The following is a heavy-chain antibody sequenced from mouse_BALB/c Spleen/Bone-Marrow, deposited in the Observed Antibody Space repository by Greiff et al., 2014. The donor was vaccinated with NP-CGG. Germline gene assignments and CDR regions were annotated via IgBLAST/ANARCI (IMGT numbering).Heavy chain of an antibody. CDR1: GYAFTNHL. Sequence: VQLQQSAAELVRPGTSVKVSCKASGYAFTNHLIEWVKQRPGQGLEWIGVINPGSGGTNYNEKFKGKATLTADKSSSTAYMQFSSLTSDDSAVYFCARSYYGSPYFDYWGQGTTLTVSS. CDR2: INPGSGGT. J-gene: IGHJ2*01. V-gene: IGHV1-54*01. D-gene: IGHD1-1*01. CDR3: ARSYYGSPYFDY.